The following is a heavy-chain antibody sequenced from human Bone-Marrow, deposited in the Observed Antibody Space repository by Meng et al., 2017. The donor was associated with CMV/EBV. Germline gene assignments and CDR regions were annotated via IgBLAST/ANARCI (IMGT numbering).Heavy chain of an antibody. D-gene: IGHD6-13*01. Sequence: GGSLRLSCAASGFTVSSNYMSWVRQAPGKGLEWVSVIYSGGSTSYADSVKGRFTISRDNSKNTLYLQMNSLRAEDTAVYYCARARYSSRFDYWSQGTLVTVSS. CDR2: IYSGGST. J-gene: IGHJ4*02. V-gene: IGHV3-53*01. CDR3: ARARYSSRFDY. CDR1: GFTVSSNY.